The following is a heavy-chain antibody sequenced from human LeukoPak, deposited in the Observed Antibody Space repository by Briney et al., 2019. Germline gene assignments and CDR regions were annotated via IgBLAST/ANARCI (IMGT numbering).Heavy chain of an antibody. CDR2: INPNSGDT. Sequence: ASVKVSCKASGYTFTGYYMHWVRQAPGQGLEWMGWINPNSGDTNYAQKFQDRVTMTRDTSISTVYMQLSGLRSDDTAVYYCARSHGGITIRNWFDPWGQGTLVTVSS. CDR3: ARSHGGITIRNWFDP. J-gene: IGHJ5*02. D-gene: IGHD3-3*01. CDR1: GYTFTGYY. V-gene: IGHV1-2*02.